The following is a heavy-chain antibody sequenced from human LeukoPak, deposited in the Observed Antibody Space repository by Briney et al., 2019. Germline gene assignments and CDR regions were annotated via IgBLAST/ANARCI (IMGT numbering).Heavy chain of an antibody. J-gene: IGHJ4*02. CDR2: ISSNGGST. D-gene: IGHD3-9*01. CDR3: ARVPNYDILTGPAGYYFDY. V-gene: IGHV3-64*01. Sequence: GGSLRLSCAASGFTFSSYAMHWVRQAPGKGLEYVSAISSNGGSTYYANSVKGRFTISRDNSKNTLYLQMGSLRAEDMAVYYCARVPNYDILTGPAGYYFDYWGQGTLVTVSS. CDR1: GFTFSSYA.